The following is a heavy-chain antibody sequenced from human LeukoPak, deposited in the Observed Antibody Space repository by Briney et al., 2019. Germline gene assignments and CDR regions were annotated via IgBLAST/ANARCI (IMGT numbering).Heavy chain of an antibody. V-gene: IGHV1-46*01. CDR2: INPSGGST. Sequence: GASVKVSCKASGYTFTSYYMHWVRQAPGQGLEWMGIINPSGGSTSYAQKFQGRVTMTRDTSTSKAYMELSSLRSEDTAVYYCARDLVSDSGYGYWGQGTLVTVSS. J-gene: IGHJ4*02. CDR3: ARDLVSDSGYGY. CDR1: GYTFTSYY. D-gene: IGHD5-12*01.